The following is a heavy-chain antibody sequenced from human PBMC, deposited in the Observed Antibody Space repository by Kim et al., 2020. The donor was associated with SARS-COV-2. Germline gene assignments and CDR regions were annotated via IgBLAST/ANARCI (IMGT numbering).Heavy chain of an antibody. D-gene: IGHD3-22*01. V-gene: IGHV3-9*01. CDR3: AKDMGLLLYAFDI. Sequence: YADSVKSRFTISRDNAKNSLYLQMNSLRAEDTALYYCAKDMGLLLYAFDIWGQCTMVTVSS. J-gene: IGHJ3*02.